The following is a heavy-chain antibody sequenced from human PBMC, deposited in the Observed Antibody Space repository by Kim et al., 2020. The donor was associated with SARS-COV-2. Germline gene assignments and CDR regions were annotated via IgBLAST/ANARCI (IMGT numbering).Heavy chain of an antibody. CDR2: INHSGST. V-gene: IGHV4-34*01. CDR3: ARGGRTIVVVVAAKNWFDP. J-gene: IGHJ5*02. D-gene: IGHD2-15*01. CDR1: GGSFSGYY. Sequence: SETLSLTCAVYGGSFSGYYWSWIRQPPGKGLEWIGEINHSGSTNYNPSLKSRVTISVDTSKNQFSLKLSSVTAADTAVYYCARGGRTIVVVVAAKNWFDPWGQGTLVTVSS.